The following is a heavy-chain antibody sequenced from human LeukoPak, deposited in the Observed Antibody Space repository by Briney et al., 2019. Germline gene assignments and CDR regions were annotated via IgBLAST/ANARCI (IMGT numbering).Heavy chain of an antibody. CDR1: GGTFSSYA. CDR2: IIPIFGTA. CDR3: AREGGDDSSGYYYFDY. J-gene: IGHJ4*02. D-gene: IGHD3-22*01. Sequence: SVTVSCKASGGTFSSYAISWVRQAPGQGLEWMGGIIPIFGTANYAQKFQGRVTITADESTSTAYMELSSLRSEDTAVYYCAREGGDDSSGYYYFDYWGQGTLVTVSS. V-gene: IGHV1-69*13.